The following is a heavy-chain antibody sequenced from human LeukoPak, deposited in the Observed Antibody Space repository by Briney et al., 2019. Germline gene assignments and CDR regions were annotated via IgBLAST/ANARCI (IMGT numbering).Heavy chain of an antibody. Sequence: GGSLRLSCAASGFTFSSYGMHWVRQAPGKGLEWVAVISYDGSNKYYADSVKGRFTISRDNSKNTLYLQMNSLRAEDTAVYYCARVVVVVPAARPIDYWGQGTLVTVSS. V-gene: IGHV3-30*03. J-gene: IGHJ4*02. D-gene: IGHD2-2*02. CDR2: ISYDGSNK. CDR3: ARVVVVVPAARPIDY. CDR1: GFTFSSYG.